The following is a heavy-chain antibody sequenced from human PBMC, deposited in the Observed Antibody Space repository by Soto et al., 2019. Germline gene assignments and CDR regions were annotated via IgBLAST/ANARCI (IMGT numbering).Heavy chain of an antibody. CDR3: ARDLGENYYYYGMDV. CDR1: GFTFSSYA. J-gene: IGHJ6*01. Sequence: QVQLVESGGGVVQPGRSLRLSCAASGFTFSSYAMHWVRQAPGKGLEWVAVISYDGSNKYYADSVKGRFTISRDNSKNTLYLQMNSLRAEDTAVYYCARDLGENYYYYGMDVW. D-gene: IGHD2-21*01. V-gene: IGHV3-30-3*01. CDR2: ISYDGSNK.